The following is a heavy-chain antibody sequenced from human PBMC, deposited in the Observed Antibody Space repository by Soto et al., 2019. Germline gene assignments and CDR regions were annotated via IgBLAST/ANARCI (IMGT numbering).Heavy chain of an antibody. Sequence: QVQLVQSGAEVKKPESSVKVSCKASGGTFSSYAISWVRQAPGQELEWMGGIIPIFGTANYAQKFQGRVTITADESTSTAYMELSSLRSEDTAVYYCARGIARDYYDSSAFDYWGQGTLVTVSS. J-gene: IGHJ4*02. CDR1: GGTFSSYA. D-gene: IGHD3-22*01. V-gene: IGHV1-69*01. CDR2: IIPIFGTA. CDR3: ARGIARDYYDSSAFDY.